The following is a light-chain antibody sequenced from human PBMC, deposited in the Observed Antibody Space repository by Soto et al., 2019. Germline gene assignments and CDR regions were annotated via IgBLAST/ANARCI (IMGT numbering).Light chain of an antibody. CDR2: EVS. V-gene: IGLV2-8*01. CDR3: TSYAGDNNYL. J-gene: IGLJ1*01. Sequence: QSVLTQPPSASGSPGRPVTISCTGTSSDVGGYDYVSWYQQYPGKAPNLLIYEVSTRPSGVPDRFSGSKTGNTASLTVSGLQADDEADYYCTSYAGDNNYLFGTGTKVTVL. CDR1: SSDVGGYDY.